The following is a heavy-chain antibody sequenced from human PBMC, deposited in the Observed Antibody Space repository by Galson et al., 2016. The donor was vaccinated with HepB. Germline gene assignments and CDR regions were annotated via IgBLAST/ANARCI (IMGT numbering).Heavy chain of an antibody. CDR3: ATGIVVAGRMYYYYMDV. D-gene: IGHD6-19*01. J-gene: IGHJ6*03. CDR1: GDSISGTNYY. Sequence: SETLSLTCNVSGDSISGTNYYWGWIRQPPGRGLEWIGSIYYTGSTNYSPSLESRVTISVDTSKNHLSLMLSSVTAADTAVYYCATGIVVAGRMYYYYMDVWGKGTSVTVSS. CDR2: IYYTGST. V-gene: IGHV4-39*01.